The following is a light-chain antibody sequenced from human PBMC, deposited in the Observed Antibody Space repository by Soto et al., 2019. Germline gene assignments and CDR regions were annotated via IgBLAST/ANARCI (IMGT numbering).Light chain of an antibody. CDR3: QQSYSTPPRT. V-gene: IGKV1-39*01. CDR2: AAS. Sequence: DIQMTQSPSSLSASVGDRVTITCRASQSISSYLNWYQQKPGKAPKLLIYAASSLQSGVPSRFSGSGSGTTFPLTISSLQPEDFATYYCQQSYSTPPRTFGQGTKVDIK. J-gene: IGKJ1*01. CDR1: QSISSY.